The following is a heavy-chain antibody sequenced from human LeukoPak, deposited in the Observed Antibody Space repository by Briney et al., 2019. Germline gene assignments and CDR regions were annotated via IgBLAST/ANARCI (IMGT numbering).Heavy chain of an antibody. J-gene: IGHJ4*02. CDR3: ARDLLRTTTLYYFDY. Sequence: ASVTVSCKASGYTFTSYGISWVRQAPGQGLEWMGWISAYNGNTNYAQKLQGRVTMTTDTSTSTAYMELRSLRSDDTAAYYCARDLLRTTTLYYFDYWGQGTLVTVSS. D-gene: IGHD3-22*01. CDR2: ISAYNGNT. CDR1: GYTFTSYG. V-gene: IGHV1-18*01.